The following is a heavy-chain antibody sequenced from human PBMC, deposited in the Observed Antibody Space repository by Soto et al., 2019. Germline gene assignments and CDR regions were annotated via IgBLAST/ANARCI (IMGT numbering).Heavy chain of an antibody. CDR3: AHRVGYGYGYYHYYGMDV. V-gene: IGHV2-5*02. CDR1: GFSLSTSGVG. Sequence: QITLKESGPTLVKPTQTLTLTCTFSGFSLSTSGVGVGWIRQPPGKALEWLALIYWDDDKRYRPSLKSRLTTTTDNSKDQVVLTMTNTDPVDTPTYCCAHRVGYGYGYYHYYGMDVWGQGTTVTVSS. CDR2: IYWDDDK. J-gene: IGHJ6*02. D-gene: IGHD5-18*01.